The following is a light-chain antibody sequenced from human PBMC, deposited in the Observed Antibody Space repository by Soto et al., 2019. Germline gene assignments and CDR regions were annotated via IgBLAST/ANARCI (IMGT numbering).Light chain of an antibody. CDR1: QSVSSY. Sequence: EIVLTQSPATLSLPPGERATLSFSASQSVSSYLAWYQQKPGQAPRLLIYDASNSATGIPARFSGSGSGRDFTLTISSLEPEDFAVYYCQQRSNWPPITFGQGTRLEIK. J-gene: IGKJ5*01. CDR3: QQRSNWPPIT. V-gene: IGKV3-11*02. CDR2: DAS.